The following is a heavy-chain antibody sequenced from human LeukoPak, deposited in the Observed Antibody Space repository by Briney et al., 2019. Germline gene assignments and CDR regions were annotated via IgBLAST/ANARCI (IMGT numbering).Heavy chain of an antibody. CDR2: ITYTVTT. Sequence: SETLSLTCSVSGASVNSRDSYWAWVRQSPGKGLEWIGTITYTVTTYSNPSLKSRFTLSLDTSKDQFSLNLNSVSAADTAVYYCVGHKVPAARTHLDLWGQGTLVIVSS. D-gene: IGHD2-2*01. CDR1: GASVNSRDSY. J-gene: IGHJ4*02. V-gene: IGHV4-39*07. CDR3: VGHKVPAARTHLDL.